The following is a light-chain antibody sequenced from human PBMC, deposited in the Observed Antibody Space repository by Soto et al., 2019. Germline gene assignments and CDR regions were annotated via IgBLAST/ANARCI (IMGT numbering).Light chain of an antibody. CDR3: QQYHEYW. J-gene: IGKJ1*01. CDR1: QSFSSW. Sequence: DIQMTQSPSTLSASVGDRVTITCRASQSFSSWLAWYQQKPGKAPKLLIYDASSLESGVPSRFSGSGSGTEFTLTISSLQPDDFATYYCQQYHEYWFGQGTK. CDR2: DAS. V-gene: IGKV1-5*01.